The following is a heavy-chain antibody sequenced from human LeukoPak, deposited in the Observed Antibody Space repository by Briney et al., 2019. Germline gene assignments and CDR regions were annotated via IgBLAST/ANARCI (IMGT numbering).Heavy chain of an antibody. Sequence: PGGSLRLSCAASGFTFSSYAMSWVRQAPGKGLEWVSAISGSGGSTYYADSVKGRFTISRDNSKNTLYLQMNSLRAEDTAVYYCAKDPLLQWFGESLYVYWGQGTLVTVSS. V-gene: IGHV3-23*01. CDR2: ISGSGGST. J-gene: IGHJ4*02. CDR3: AKDPLLQWFGESLYVY. D-gene: IGHD3-10*01. CDR1: GFTFSSYA.